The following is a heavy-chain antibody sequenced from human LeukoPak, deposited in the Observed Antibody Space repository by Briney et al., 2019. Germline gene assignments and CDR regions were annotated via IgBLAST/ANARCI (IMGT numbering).Heavy chain of an antibody. Sequence: GGSLRLSCAASGFTVSSNYMCWVRQAPGKGLEWVSIVYSDGTTSYADSVKGRFTISRDNPKNTLYLQMNSLRAEDTAVYYCARERARALAYGMDAWGQGTTVTVSS. CDR3: ARERARALAYGMDA. V-gene: IGHV3-66*01. J-gene: IGHJ6*02. CDR2: VYSDGTT. CDR1: GFTVSSNY.